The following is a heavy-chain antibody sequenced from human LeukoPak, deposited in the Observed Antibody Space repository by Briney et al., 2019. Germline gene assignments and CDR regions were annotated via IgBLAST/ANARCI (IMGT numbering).Heavy chain of an antibody. J-gene: IGHJ4*02. CDR2: ISSTSSTI. V-gene: IGHV3-48*04. Sequence: GGSLRLSCAASGFTFSSYSMNWVRQAPGKGLEWVSYISSTSSTIYYADSVKGRFTMSRDNAKNSLYLQMNSLRAEDTAVYYCAGLRGDPFDYWGQGTLVTVSS. CDR3: AGLRGDPFDY. D-gene: IGHD3-16*01. CDR1: GFTFSSYS.